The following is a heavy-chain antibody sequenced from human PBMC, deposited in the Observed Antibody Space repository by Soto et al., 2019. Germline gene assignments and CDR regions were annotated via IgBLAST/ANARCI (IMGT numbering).Heavy chain of an antibody. CDR1: GFAFNNYG. Sequence: GGSLRLSCTVSGFAFNNYGINWVRQAPGKGLEWVSSISKSDYAYYSDSVKGRFTISRDNAKNSVSLQMNTLRVEDTAVYYCAREDSIIIPAVSDFWGQGTLVTVSS. V-gene: IGHV3-21*01. D-gene: IGHD2-2*01. J-gene: IGHJ4*02. CDR3: AREDSIIIPAVSDF. CDR2: ISKSDYA.